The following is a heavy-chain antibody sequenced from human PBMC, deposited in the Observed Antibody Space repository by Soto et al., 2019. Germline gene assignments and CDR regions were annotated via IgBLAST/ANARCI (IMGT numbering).Heavy chain of an antibody. Sequence: QVQLVQSGAEVKKPGSSVKVSCKASGGTFSSYAISWVRQAPGQGLEWMGGIIPIFGTANYAQKFQGRVTITADESTNTAYMALRSLRSEDTAVYYCARVSFPYCGGACSGTNWYFDLWGRGTLVTVSS. CDR2: IIPIFGTA. V-gene: IGHV1-69*01. CDR3: ARVSFPYCGGACSGTNWYFDL. D-gene: IGHD2-21*02. J-gene: IGHJ2*01. CDR1: GGTFSSYA.